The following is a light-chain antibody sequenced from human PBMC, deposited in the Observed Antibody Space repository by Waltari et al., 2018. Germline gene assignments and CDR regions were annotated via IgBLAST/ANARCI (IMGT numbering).Light chain of an antibody. Sequence: VLTQSPGTLSLSPGERVTLSCRASQSLTKRYLAWYQQKPGQAPRLVIYGASSRAAGIPDRCSGSGSGTELTLTISRLEPEDFAVYYCQQYGSSILYTFGQGTKLEIK. CDR2: GAS. V-gene: IGKV3-20*01. CDR3: QQYGSSILYT. J-gene: IGKJ2*01. CDR1: QSLTKRY.